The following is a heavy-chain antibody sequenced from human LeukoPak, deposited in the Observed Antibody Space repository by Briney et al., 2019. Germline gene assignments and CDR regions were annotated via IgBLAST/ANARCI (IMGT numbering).Heavy chain of an antibody. CDR2: FDPEDGET. J-gene: IGHJ4*02. CDR3: ATDKETQLALDY. V-gene: IGHV1-24*01. CDR1: GYTLTELS. D-gene: IGHD3-3*02. Sequence: GASVKVSCKVSGYTLTELSMHWVRQAPGKGLEWMGGFDPEDGETTYAQKFQGRVTMTEDTSTDMAYMELSSLRSEDTAVYYCATDKETQLALDYWGQGTLVTISS.